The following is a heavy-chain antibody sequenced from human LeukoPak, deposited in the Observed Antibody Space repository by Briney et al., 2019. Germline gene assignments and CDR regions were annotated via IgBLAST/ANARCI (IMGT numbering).Heavy chain of an antibody. CDR3: ARTGAYVDTAMVNFDY. V-gene: IGHV1-18*01. D-gene: IGHD5-18*01. J-gene: IGHJ4*02. CDR1: GYTFTSYG. Sequence: GASVKVSCKASGYTFTSYGISWVRQAPGQGLEWMGWISAYNGNTNYAQKLQGRVTMTTDTSTSTAYMELSSLRSEDTAVYYCARTGAYVDTAMVNFDYWGQGTLVTVSS. CDR2: ISAYNGNT.